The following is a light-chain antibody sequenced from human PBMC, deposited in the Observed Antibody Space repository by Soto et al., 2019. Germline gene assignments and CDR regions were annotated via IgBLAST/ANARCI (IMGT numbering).Light chain of an antibody. CDR3: QQYGNSQYT. CDR2: GTS. CDR1: QSVSSSY. V-gene: IGKV3-20*01. Sequence: EIVLTQSPGTLSLSPGERATLSCRASQSVSSSYLAWYQQKPGQAPRLVIYGTSTRATGIPARFSGSGSGTDFPLTISRLEPEDFAIYYCQQYGNSQYTFGQGTQVEIK. J-gene: IGKJ2*01.